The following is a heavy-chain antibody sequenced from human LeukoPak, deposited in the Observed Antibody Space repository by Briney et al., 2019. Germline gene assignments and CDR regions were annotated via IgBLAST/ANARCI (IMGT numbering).Heavy chain of an antibody. V-gene: IGHV4-61*01. CDR1: GGSISSSSYY. CDR3: ARESPGGDDLGAFDI. Sequence: SENLSLTCTVSGGSISSSSYYWGWIRQPPGKGLEWIGYIYYSGSTNYNPSLKSRVTISVDTSKNQFSLKLSSVTAADTAVYYCARESPGGDDLGAFDIWGQGTMVTVSS. J-gene: IGHJ3*02. D-gene: IGHD3-16*01. CDR2: IYYSGST.